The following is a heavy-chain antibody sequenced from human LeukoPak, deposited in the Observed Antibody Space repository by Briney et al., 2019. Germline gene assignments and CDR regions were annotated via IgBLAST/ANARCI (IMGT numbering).Heavy chain of an antibody. V-gene: IGHV1-69*13. D-gene: IGHD3-22*01. CDR1: GGTFSSYA. J-gene: IGHJ4*02. Sequence: VASVKVSCKASGGTFSSYAISWVRQAPGQGLEWMGGIIPIFGTANYAQKFQGRVTITADESTSTAYMELSSLRSEDTAVYYCARDSPTNYYDAGWGQGTLVTVSS. CDR2: IIPIFGTA. CDR3: ARDSPTNYYDAG.